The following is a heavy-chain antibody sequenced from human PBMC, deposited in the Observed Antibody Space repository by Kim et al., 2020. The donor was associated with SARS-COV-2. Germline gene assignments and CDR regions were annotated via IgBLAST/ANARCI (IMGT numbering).Heavy chain of an antibody. D-gene: IGHD3-10*01. CDR3: ARGAAYGLYYFDY. J-gene: IGHJ4*02. V-gene: IGHV3-74*01. Sequence: SYADSVKGRFAISRDNAKNTLYLQMNSLRAEDTAVYYCARGAAYGLYYFDYWGRGTLVTVSS.